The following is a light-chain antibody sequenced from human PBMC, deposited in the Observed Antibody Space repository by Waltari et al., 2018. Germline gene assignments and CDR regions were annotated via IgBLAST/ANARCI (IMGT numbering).Light chain of an antibody. CDR1: HSVFYSPTNKHY. J-gene: IGKJ4*01. CDR2: WAS. CDR3: QQYYSTPPLT. V-gene: IGKV4-1*01. Sequence: DTVRTQSPDYLAVSLGERAPIHCSSRHSVFYSPTNKHYLAWYQQKPGQSPKLLIFWASTRQSGVPDRFSGSGSGTEFTLTISSLQADDVAVYYCQQYYSTPPLTFGGGTKVEIK.